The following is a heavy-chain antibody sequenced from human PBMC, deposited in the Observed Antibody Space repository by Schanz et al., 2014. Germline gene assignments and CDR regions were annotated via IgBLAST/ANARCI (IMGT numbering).Heavy chain of an antibody. CDR3: ARGGGPEDVFDI. J-gene: IGHJ3*02. CDR2: ISPYNGNT. D-gene: IGHD5-12*01. CDR1: GYTFTAYG. V-gene: IGHV1-18*01. Sequence: VQSVHSGTEVQKLGASVKVSCQTSGYTFTAYGINWVRQAPGQGLEWMGWISPYNGNTNYAPKVQGRVTMTTDTSTGTAYMELRSLRSDDTAVYYCARGGGPEDVFDIWGQGTILTVSS.